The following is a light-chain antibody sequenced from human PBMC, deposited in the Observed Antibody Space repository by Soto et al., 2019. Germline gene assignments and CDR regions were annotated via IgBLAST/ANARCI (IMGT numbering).Light chain of an antibody. Sequence: ETVLTQSPGTLSLSPGERATLSCRASQSVSSSSLAWYQQKPGQAPSLLILGASSRATGIPDRFSGGGSGTDFTLTISRLEPEDFAVYYCQQFSSYPLTFGGGTKVDI. J-gene: IGKJ4*01. CDR1: QSVSSSS. CDR2: GAS. V-gene: IGKV3-20*01. CDR3: QQFSSYPLT.